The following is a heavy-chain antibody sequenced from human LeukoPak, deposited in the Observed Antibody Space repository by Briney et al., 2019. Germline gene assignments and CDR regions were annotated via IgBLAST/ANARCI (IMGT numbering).Heavy chain of an antibody. CDR1: GGTFSSYA. J-gene: IGHJ3*02. V-gene: IGHV1-69*06. D-gene: IGHD3-10*01. Sequence: SVKVSCKASGGTFSSYAISWVRQAPGQGLESMGGIIPIFGTANYAQKFQGRVTITADKSTSTAYMELSSLRSEDTAVYYCARDITMVRGVNVGGIWGQGTMVTVSS. CDR2: IIPIFGTA. CDR3: ARDITMVRGVNVGGI.